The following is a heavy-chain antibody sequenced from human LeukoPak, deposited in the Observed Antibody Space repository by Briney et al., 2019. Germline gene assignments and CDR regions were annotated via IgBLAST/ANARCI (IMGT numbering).Heavy chain of an antibody. CDR2: INPSGGST. CDR3: ARDPNPATYGSRGCRRADAFDI. Sequence: ASVKLTCNASGYTFTSYYMHWVRQAPGQGIERKGIINPSGGSTSYAQKFQGRVTMIRDMSKSTVYIEQNSLRSEDTAVYYCARDPNPATYGSRGCRRADAFDIWGQGTMVTVSS. V-gene: IGHV1-46*01. J-gene: IGHJ3*02. D-gene: IGHD3-22*01. CDR1: GYTFTSYY.